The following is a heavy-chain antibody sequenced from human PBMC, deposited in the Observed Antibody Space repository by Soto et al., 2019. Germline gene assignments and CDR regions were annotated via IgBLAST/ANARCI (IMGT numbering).Heavy chain of an antibody. V-gene: IGHV4-39*01. D-gene: IGHD3-22*01. J-gene: IGHJ6*02. CDR2: IYYRGST. CDR3: ARQPKSITMIVVVITHYYYYGMDV. Sequence: SETLSLTCTVSGCSICSSSYYWGWIRQPPGNGLEGIESIYYRGSTYYNPSLKSRVTISVDTSKNQFSLKLSSVTAADTAVYYCARQPKSITMIVVVITHYYYYGMDVWGQGXTVTVYS. CDR1: GCSICSSSYY.